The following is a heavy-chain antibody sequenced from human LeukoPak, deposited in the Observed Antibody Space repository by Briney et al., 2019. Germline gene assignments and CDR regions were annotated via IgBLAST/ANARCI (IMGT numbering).Heavy chain of an antibody. J-gene: IGHJ6*03. CDR3: ARDYYYYMDV. V-gene: IGHV3-7*01. CDR2: IKQDGSDK. Sequence: GGSLRLSCAASKFTFNSYWMTWVRQAPGKGLEWVANIKQDGSDKYYVDSVKGRFTISRDNAKNSLYLQMNSLRDEDTAVYYCARDYYYYMDVWGNGTTVTVSS. CDR1: KFTFNSYW.